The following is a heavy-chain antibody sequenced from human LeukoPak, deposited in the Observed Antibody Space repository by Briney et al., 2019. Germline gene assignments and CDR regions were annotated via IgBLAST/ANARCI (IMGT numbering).Heavy chain of an antibody. Sequence: GGSLRLSCAASGFRFSSYAMHWVRQAPGKGLEWVAVISYDGSNKYYADSVKGRFTISRDNSKNTLYLQMNSLRAEDTAVYYCARTMVRGVIITGDAFDIWGQGTMVTVSS. CDR1: GFRFSSYA. CDR3: ARTMVRGVIITGDAFDI. V-gene: IGHV3-30-3*01. J-gene: IGHJ3*02. CDR2: ISYDGSNK. D-gene: IGHD3-10*01.